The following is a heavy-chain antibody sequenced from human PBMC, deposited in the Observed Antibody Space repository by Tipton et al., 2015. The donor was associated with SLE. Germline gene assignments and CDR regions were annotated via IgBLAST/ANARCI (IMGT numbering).Heavy chain of an antibody. CDR2: IRSKAYGGTT. Sequence: VQLVQSGGGLVQPGRSLRLSCTASGFTFGDYAMSWFRQAPGKGLEWVGFIRSKAYGGTTEYAASVKGRFTISRDNSKSIAYLQMNSLRAEYTALYYCAKTGLPYDILTGDALGIWGQGTMVTVSS. CDR3: AKTGLPYDILTGDALGI. J-gene: IGHJ3*02. CDR1: GFTFGDYA. V-gene: IGHV3-49*03. D-gene: IGHD3-9*01.